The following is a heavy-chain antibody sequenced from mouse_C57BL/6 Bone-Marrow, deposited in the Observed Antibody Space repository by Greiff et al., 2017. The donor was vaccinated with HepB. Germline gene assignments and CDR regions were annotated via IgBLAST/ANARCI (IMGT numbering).Heavy chain of an antibody. CDR3: ARRGFLTGSFDY. J-gene: IGHJ2*01. CDR2: IHPNSGST. D-gene: IGHD4-1*01. CDR1: GYTFTSYW. Sequence: VQLQQPGAELVKPGASVKLSCKASGYTFTSYWMHWVKQRPGQGLEWIGMIHPNSGSTNYNEKFKSKATLTVDKSSSTAYMQLSSLTSEDSAVYYCARRGFLTGSFDYWGQGTTLTVSS. V-gene: IGHV1-64*01.